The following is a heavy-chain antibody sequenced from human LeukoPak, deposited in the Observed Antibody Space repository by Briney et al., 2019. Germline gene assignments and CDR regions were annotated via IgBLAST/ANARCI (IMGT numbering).Heavy chain of an antibody. CDR2: ITLRGDKI. CDR3: AKDVVDLYYYYGVDV. V-gene: IGHV3-23*01. D-gene: IGHD2-21*01. Sequence: PGGSLRLSCVASGFTFSIYDMNWVRQAPGKGLEWVSTITLRGDKIHYADSVKGRFTVSRDNSKNTLYLQMNSLRAEDTAVYYCAKDVVDLYYYYGVDVWGQGTTVTVSS. CDR1: GFTFSIYD. J-gene: IGHJ6*02.